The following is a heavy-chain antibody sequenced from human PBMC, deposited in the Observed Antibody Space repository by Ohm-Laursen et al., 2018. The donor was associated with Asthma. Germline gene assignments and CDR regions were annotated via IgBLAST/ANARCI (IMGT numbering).Heavy chain of an antibody. V-gene: IGHV3-33*06. CDR1: GFTFSSYG. CDR3: AKDDYYGSGTPGGHFDH. Sequence: SLRLSCAASGFTFSSYGMHWVRQAPGKGLEWVAVIWYDGSNKYYADSVKGRFTISRDNSKNTLYLQMKSLRAEDTAVYYCAKDDYYGSGTPGGHFDHWGQGTLVTVSS. D-gene: IGHD3-10*01. CDR2: IWYDGSNK. J-gene: IGHJ4*02.